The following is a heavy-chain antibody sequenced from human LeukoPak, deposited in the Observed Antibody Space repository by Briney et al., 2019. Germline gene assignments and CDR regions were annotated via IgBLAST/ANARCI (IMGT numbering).Heavy chain of an antibody. J-gene: IGHJ4*02. Sequence: GGSLRHSCAASGFTFSSYAMYWARQAPGKGLEWVSGIFGSGGSTHYADSVKGRFTISRDNSKNTVYLQMNSLRAEDTAVYYCAKTTTGYSSGRFPGWPVDYWGQGTLVTVSS. CDR3: AKTTTGYSSGRFPGWPVDY. CDR1: GFTFSSYA. D-gene: IGHD6-19*01. CDR2: IFGSGGST. V-gene: IGHV3-23*01.